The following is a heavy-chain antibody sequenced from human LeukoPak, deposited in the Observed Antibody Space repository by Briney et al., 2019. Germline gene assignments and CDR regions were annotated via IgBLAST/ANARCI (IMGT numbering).Heavy chain of an antibody. CDR1: GVSINSSGEG. CDR3: ARTTMVTRAFHL. Sequence: SGPMLVKPTQTLTLTCSLSGVSINSSGEGVGWIRQPPGKALEWLALIYWDDDNRYSPSLTSRLSITKDTSRNHVVLTLSNVQTVDTGTYYCARTTMVTRAFHLWGQGILVTVSS. J-gene: IGHJ4*02. D-gene: IGHD4-17*01. V-gene: IGHV2-5*02. CDR2: IYWDDDN.